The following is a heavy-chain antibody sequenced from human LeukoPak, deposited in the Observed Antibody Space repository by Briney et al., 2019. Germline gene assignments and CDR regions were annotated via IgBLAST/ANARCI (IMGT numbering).Heavy chain of an antibody. Sequence: PGRSLRLSCAASGFTFSSYGMHWVRQAPGKGLEWVAVISYDGSNKYYADSVKGRFTISRDNSKNTLYLQMNSLRAEDTAVYYCARDVQALGDWYFDLWGRGTLVTVSS. CDR1: GFTFSSYG. CDR3: ARDVQALGDWYFDL. V-gene: IGHV3-30*03. D-gene: IGHD3-16*01. J-gene: IGHJ2*01. CDR2: ISYDGSNK.